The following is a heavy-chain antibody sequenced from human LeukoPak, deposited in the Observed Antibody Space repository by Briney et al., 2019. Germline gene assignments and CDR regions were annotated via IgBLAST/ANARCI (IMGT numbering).Heavy chain of an antibody. V-gene: IGHV4-4*07. CDR1: GGSFRSYH. J-gene: IGHJ3*01. Sequence: SETLSLTCTVSGGSFRSYHWSWIRQPAGKGLQWIGRIYTNGDTNYDSSLESRVTMSVDTSKNQFSLKVTSVTAADTAVYYCARGPYYYDSSATDAFDLWGQGKMVTVSS. CDR3: ARGPYYYDSSATDAFDL. CDR2: IYTNGDT. D-gene: IGHD3-22*01.